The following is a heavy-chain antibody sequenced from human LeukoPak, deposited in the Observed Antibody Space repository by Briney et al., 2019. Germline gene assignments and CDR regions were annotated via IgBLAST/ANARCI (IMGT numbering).Heavy chain of an antibody. CDR2: IYYSGSI. D-gene: IGHD5-18*01. V-gene: IGHV4-31*03. CDR3: ARGDTAMAIDY. CDR1: GGSISSGGYY. Sequence: SQTLSLTCTVSGGSISSGGYYWSWIRQHPGKGLEWIGYIYYSGSIYYNPSLKSRVTISVDTSKNQFSLKLSSVTAADTAVYYCARGDTAMAIDYWGQGTLVTVSS. J-gene: IGHJ4*02.